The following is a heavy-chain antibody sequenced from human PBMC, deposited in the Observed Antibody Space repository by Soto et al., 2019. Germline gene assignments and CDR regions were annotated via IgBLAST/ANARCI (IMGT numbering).Heavy chain of an antibody. CDR2: IGGSGGST. V-gene: IGHV3-23*01. J-gene: IGHJ4*02. Sequence: GGSLRLSCAASGFTFSSYAMSWVRQPPGKRLEWVSAIGGSGGSTYYADSVKGRFTISRDNSKNTLYLQMNSLRAEDTAVYYCAKDQVRIAAGSPRYFDYWGQGTLVTVSS. CDR3: AKDQVRIAAGSPRYFDY. D-gene: IGHD6-13*01. CDR1: GFTFSSYA.